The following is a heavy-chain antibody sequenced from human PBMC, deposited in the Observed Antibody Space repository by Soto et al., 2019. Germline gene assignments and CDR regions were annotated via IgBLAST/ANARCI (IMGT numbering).Heavy chain of an antibody. V-gene: IGHV3-9*01. CDR1: GCSFDDYA. CDR3: AKDINYQRAFDI. D-gene: IGHD4-4*01. J-gene: IGHJ3*02. Sequence: GGSLRLSCAASGCSFDDYAMHWFRQAPGKGLEWVSSITWNSGLKGYANSVKGRFTISRDNAKNLLSLQMNSLRAEDTALYYDAKDINYQRAFDISAQRTIVTVSS. CDR2: ITWNSGLK.